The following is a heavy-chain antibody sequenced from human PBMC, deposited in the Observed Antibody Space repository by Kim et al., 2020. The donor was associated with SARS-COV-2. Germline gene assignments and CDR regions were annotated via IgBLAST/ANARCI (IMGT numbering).Heavy chain of an antibody. CDR3: TRRIAAYGYDY. D-gene: IGHD5-18*01. V-gene: IGHV3-73*01. Sequence: ANAASGKGRYTNSRDDSKNTGYLQMNSLKTEDTAVYYCTRRIAAYGYDYWGQGTLVTVSS. J-gene: IGHJ4*02.